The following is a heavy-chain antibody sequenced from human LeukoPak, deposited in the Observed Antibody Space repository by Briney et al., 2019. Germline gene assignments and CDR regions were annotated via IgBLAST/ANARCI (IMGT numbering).Heavy chain of an antibody. D-gene: IGHD2-15*01. J-gene: IGHJ4*02. CDR1: GYTFTSYD. CDR2: MNPNSGNT. CDR3: ARDDIVNSSGGSAEFDY. Sequence: ASVKVSCKASGYTFTSYDINWVRQATGQGLEWMGWMNPNSGNTGYAQKFQGRVTMTRNTSISTAYMELRSLRSDDTAVYYCARDDIVNSSGGSAEFDYWGQGTLVTVSS. V-gene: IGHV1-8*01.